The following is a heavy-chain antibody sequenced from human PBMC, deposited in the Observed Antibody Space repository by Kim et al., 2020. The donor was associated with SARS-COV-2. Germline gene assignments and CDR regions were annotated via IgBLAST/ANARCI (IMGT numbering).Heavy chain of an antibody. J-gene: IGHJ5*02. D-gene: IGHD3-3*01. V-gene: IGHV1-2*02. Sequence: ASVKVSCKASGYTFTGYYMHWVRQAPGQGLEWMGWINPNSGGTNYAQKFQGRVTMTRDTSISTAYMELSRLRSDDTAVYYCARGGRLGGYDFWSANIGHNWFDPWGQGTLVTVSS. CDR3: ARGGRLGGYDFWSANIGHNWFDP. CDR1: GYTFTGYY. CDR2: INPNSGGT.